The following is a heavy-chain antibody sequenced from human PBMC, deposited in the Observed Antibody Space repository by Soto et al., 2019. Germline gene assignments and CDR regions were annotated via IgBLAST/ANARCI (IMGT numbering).Heavy chain of an antibody. Sequence: SVGSLRLSCAASGFTFSTFALDWVRQAPGEGLEWVALISHDGRIEKYADSVKGRFTISRDNSKNTLYMQMDSLRLEDTGVYYCARDGLPDDFRSGGYWFDPWGQGTQVTVSS. CDR3: ARDGLPDDFRSGGYWFDP. CDR2: ISHDGRIE. D-gene: IGHD3-3*01. V-gene: IGHV3-30-3*01. J-gene: IGHJ5*02. CDR1: GFTFSTFA.